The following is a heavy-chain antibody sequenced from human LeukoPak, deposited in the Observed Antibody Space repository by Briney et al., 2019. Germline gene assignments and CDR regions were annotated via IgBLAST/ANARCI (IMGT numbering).Heavy chain of an antibody. D-gene: IGHD3-22*01. CDR2: IYYSGST. J-gene: IGHJ3*01. CDR3: TKPRVRYFDSSGLYAFDF. V-gene: IGHV4-39*01. CDR1: GGSISSTSYY. Sequence: SETLSLTCAVSGGSISSTSYYWAWIRQPPGKGLEWIGTIYYSGSTYHNPSLKSRVTMSVDTSRNQFSLKLSSVDAADTAVYYCTKPRVRYFDSSGLYAFDFWAQGTTATVPS.